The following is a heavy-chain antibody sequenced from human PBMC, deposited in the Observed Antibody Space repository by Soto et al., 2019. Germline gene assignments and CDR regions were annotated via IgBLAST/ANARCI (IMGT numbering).Heavy chain of an antibody. CDR2: IYYSGYT. V-gene: IGHV4-30-4*01. Sequence: QVQLQESGPGLVKPSQTLSLTCTVSGGSISSGVYKWSWIRQPPGKGLEWIGYIYYSGYTYNNPSLKSRVTISVDTSKHQFSLKLSSVTAADTAVYYCARSGDYVAFAYWGQGTLVTVSS. D-gene: IGHD4-17*01. CDR1: GGSISSGVYK. J-gene: IGHJ4*02. CDR3: ARSGDYVAFAY.